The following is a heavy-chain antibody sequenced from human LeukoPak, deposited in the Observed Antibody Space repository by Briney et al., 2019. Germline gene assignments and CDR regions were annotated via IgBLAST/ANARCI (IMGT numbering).Heavy chain of an antibody. D-gene: IGHD3-3*01. CDR2: IKSRADGGTT. Sequence: GGSLRLTCAASGFSVINAWMSWVRQAPGQGLEWVGRIKSRADGGTTGYAAPVEGRFSISRDDSENTLYLQMNSLQIDDTALYYCLIFPGRWGQGTLVTVSS. J-gene: IGHJ4*02. CDR3: LIFPGR. V-gene: IGHV3-15*05. CDR1: GFSVINAW.